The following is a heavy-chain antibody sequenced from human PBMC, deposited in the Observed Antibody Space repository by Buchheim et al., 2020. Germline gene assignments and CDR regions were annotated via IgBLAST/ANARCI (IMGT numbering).Heavy chain of an antibody. J-gene: IGHJ4*02. V-gene: IGHV1-46*01. CDR2: INPSGAGT. CDR1: GYTFTSYY. Sequence: QVQLVQSGAEVKKPGASVKVSCKASGYTFTSYYVHWVRQPPGQGLEWMGIINPSGAGTSYSQKFQGRVTMTRDPSTSTVYMELSSLRSEDTAVYYCARDRGAAAGTSPGYWGQGTL. D-gene: IGHD6-13*01. CDR3: ARDRGAAAGTSPGY.